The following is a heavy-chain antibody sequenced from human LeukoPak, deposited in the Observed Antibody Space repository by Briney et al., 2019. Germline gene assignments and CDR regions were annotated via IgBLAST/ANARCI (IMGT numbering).Heavy chain of an antibody. J-gene: IGHJ4*02. V-gene: IGHV3-7*01. CDR1: VFTFSSYW. CDR2: IKSDGSEK. D-gene: IGHD1-26*01. CDR3: ARVKRVSYGSDY. Sequence: PGGSLRLSRAASVFTFSSYWMTWVRQAPGKGLEWLANIKSDGSEKYYVDSVKGRFTISRDNAGNSLYLHMNSLRAEDTAVYYCARVKRVSYGSDYSGQGTLVTVSS.